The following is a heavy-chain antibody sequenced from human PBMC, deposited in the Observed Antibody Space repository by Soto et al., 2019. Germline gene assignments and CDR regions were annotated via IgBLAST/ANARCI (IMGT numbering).Heavy chain of an antibody. Sequence: GGSLRLSCAASGFTFSSYSMNWVRQAPGKGLEWVSSISRSSSYIYYADSVKGRFTISRDNAKNSLYLQMNSLRAEDTAVYYCARSPYSGYDFDYWGQGTLVTVSS. J-gene: IGHJ4*02. D-gene: IGHD5-12*01. V-gene: IGHV3-21*01. CDR2: ISRSSSYI. CDR3: ARSPYSGYDFDY. CDR1: GFTFSSYS.